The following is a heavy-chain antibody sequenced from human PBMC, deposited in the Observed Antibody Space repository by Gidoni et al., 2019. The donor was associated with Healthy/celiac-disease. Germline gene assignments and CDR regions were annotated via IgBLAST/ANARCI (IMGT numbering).Heavy chain of an antibody. D-gene: IGHD1-7*01. Sequence: QVQLVQSGAAVKKPGASVTISCTASGYTLTSYGISWVRQAPGQGLEWMGWISVYNGNTNYAQKLQGRVTMTTDTSTSTAYMELRSLRSDDTAVYYCARPKLRGGSPFDYWGQGTLVTVSS. CDR3: ARPKLRGGSPFDY. V-gene: IGHV1-18*01. J-gene: IGHJ4*02. CDR2: ISVYNGNT. CDR1: GYTLTSYG.